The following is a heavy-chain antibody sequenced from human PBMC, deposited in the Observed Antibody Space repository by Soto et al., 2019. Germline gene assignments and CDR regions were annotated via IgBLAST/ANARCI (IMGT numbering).Heavy chain of an antibody. CDR1: GGTFSSYA. CDR2: IIPIFGTA. CDR3: ARVSPPRYYYYYYGMDV. J-gene: IGHJ6*02. V-gene: IGHV1-69*01. Sequence: QVQLVQSGAEVKKPGSSVKVSCKASGGTFSSYAISWVRQAPGQGLEWMGGIIPIFGTANYAQKFQGRVTITAGESTSTAYMELSSLRSEDTAVYYCARVSPPRYYYYYYGMDVWGQGTTVTVSS.